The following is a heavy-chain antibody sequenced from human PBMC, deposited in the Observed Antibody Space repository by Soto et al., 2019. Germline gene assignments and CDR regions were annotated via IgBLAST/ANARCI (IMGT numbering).Heavy chain of an antibody. CDR3: ARQHSGSYYFDY. CDR2: MNQAGSEK. Sequence: GVSLRLSCGASGFTFSTYWMTWVRQAPGKGLEWVANMNQAGSEKNYVDSVKGRFTISRDNAQNSLYLQMDSLRAEDTAVYYCARQHSGSYYFDYWGQGTLVTVSS. D-gene: IGHD1-26*01. CDR1: GFTFSTYW. V-gene: IGHV3-7*05. J-gene: IGHJ4*02.